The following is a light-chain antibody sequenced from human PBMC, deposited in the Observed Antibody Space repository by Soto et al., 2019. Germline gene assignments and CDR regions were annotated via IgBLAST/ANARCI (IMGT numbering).Light chain of an antibody. V-gene: IGKV3-20*01. CDR2: AAS. CDR3: QRYDSSPPYT. CDR1: RSFASSY. J-gene: IGKJ2*01. Sequence: EIVLTQSPVPLSLSPGERATLSCRASRSFASSYLGWYQQKPGQAPRLLIYAASTRATRIPDMFSGSGSATDFTLTSSRLEPEDSALYYCQRYDSSPPYTFGQGTKLEIK.